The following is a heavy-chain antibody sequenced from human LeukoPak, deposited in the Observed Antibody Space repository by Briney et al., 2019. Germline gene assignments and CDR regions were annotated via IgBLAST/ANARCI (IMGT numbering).Heavy chain of an antibody. CDR2: INPSGGST. CDR1: GYTFANYY. J-gene: IGHJ4*02. D-gene: IGHD3-22*01. V-gene: IGHV1-46*01. Sequence: ASVKISCKASGYTFANYYIHLVRQAPGQGLEWMGLINPSGGSTNYAQKFQGRVTMTRDTSTSTVYMELRSLRSDDTAVYYCARESDYYDSSGYYDYWGQGTLVTVSS. CDR3: ARESDYYDSSGYYDY.